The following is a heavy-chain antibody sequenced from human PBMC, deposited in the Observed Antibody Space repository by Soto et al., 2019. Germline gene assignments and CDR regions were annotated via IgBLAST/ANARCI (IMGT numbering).Heavy chain of an antibody. Sequence: VASVKVSCKASGGTFSSYAISWVRQAPGQGLEWMGGIIPIFGTANYAQKFQGRVTITADESTSTAYMELSSLRSEDTAVNYCARGGRDDYGDYAHDAFDIWVQGTMVTVSS. CDR1: GGTFSSYA. CDR3: ARGGRDDYGDYAHDAFDI. D-gene: IGHD4-17*01. V-gene: IGHV1-69*13. CDR2: IIPIFGTA. J-gene: IGHJ3*02.